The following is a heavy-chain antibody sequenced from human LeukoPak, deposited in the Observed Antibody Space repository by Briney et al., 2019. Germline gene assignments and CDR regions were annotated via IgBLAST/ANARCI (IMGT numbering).Heavy chain of an antibody. V-gene: IGHV4-59*01. D-gene: IGHD3/OR15-3a*01. CDR2: FYNGGST. Sequence: PSETLSLTCTVSGGSISNNYWYWIRQSPGKGLEWIGNFYNGGSTNYNPSLKSRVTISVDTSKNQFFLELNSVTAADTAVYYCAKTHFWAGYPSDYWGQGILVTVSS. J-gene: IGHJ4*02. CDR3: AKTHFWAGYPSDY. CDR1: GGSISNNY.